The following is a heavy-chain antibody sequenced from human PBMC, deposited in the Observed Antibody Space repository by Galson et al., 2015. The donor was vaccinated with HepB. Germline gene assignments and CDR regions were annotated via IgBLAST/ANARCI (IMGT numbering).Heavy chain of an antibody. CDR2: ISGGGGGT. CDR3: ARAPRIAAAAEFLDY. Sequence: SLRLSCAASGSTFSSYAMGWVRQAPGKGLEWVSAISGGGGGTYYADPVKGRFTISRDNSENTLSLQMNSLRAEDTALYYCARAPRIAAAAEFLDYWGQGTLVTVSS. J-gene: IGHJ4*02. CDR1: GSTFSSYA. V-gene: IGHV3-23*01. D-gene: IGHD6-13*01.